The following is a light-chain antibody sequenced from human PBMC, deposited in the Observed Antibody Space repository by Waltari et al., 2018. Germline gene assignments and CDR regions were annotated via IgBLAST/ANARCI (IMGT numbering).Light chain of an antibody. Sequence: QPELTQSPSASASLGASVKLTCILSSGPSSYALAWPQQQPQKGPRYLMKLNSDGSHNKGDGIPDRFSGSSSGAERYLTISSLQSEDEADYYCQTWGTGTHVVFGGGTKLTVL. V-gene: IGLV4-69*01. CDR3: QTWGTGTHVV. CDR1: SGPSSYA. J-gene: IGLJ2*01. CDR2: LNSDGSH.